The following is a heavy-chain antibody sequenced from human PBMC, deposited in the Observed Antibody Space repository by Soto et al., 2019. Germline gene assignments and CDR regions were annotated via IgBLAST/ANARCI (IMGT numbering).Heavy chain of an antibody. CDR3: AKAKAPAIVAVIHPPWYYGMDV. CDR1: GFTFSSYA. J-gene: IGHJ6*02. CDR2: ISGSGGST. V-gene: IGHV3-23*01. Sequence: GGSLTLSCAASGFTFSSYAMSWVRQAPGKGLEWVSAISGSGGSTYYADSVKGRFTISRDNSKNTLYLQMNSLRAEDTAVYYCAKAKAPAIVAVIHPPWYYGMDVWGQGTAVTVSS. D-gene: IGHD3-22*01.